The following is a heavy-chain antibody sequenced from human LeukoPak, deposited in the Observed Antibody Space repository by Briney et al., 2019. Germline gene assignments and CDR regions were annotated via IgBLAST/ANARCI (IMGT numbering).Heavy chain of an antibody. CDR3: ARDYCTRGGDCYKEDLFDP. CDR2: ISPYDGDA. D-gene: IGHD2-21*02. V-gene: IGHV1-18*01. CDR1: GYTFGIYG. J-gene: IGHJ5*02. Sequence: ASVKVSCKASGYTFGIYGISWVRQAPGQGLEWMAWISPYDGDANYAQKFEGRVTMTTETSTNTAYMELRSLRSDDTAIYYCARDYCTRGGDCYKEDLFDPWGQGTLVTVSA.